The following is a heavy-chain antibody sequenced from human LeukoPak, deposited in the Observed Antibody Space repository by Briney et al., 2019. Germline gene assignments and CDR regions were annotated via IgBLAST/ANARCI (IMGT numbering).Heavy chain of an antibody. CDR2: IKQDGSEK. V-gene: IGHV3-7*01. CDR1: GFTFSSYW. CDR3: ARDKGSVRAVAFDI. D-gene: IGHD3-10*01. J-gene: IGHJ3*02. Sequence: AGGSLRLSCAASGFTFSSYWMSWVRQAPGKGLEWVANIKQDGSEKYYVDSVKGRFTISRDNAKNSLYLQMNSLRAEDTAVYYCARDKGSVRAVAFDIWGQGTMVTVSS.